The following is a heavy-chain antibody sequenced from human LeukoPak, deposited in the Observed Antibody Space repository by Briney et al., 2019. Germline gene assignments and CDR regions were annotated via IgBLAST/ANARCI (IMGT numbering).Heavy chain of an antibody. V-gene: IGHV1-18*01. Sequence: ASVKVSCKASGYTFTSYGISWVRQAPGQGLEWMGWISAYNGNTNYAQKLQGRVTMTTDTSTSTAYMELRSLRSDDTAMYYCARDRGGRWLQVYYFDYWGQGTLVTVSS. CDR3: ARDRGGRWLQVYYFDY. CDR2: ISAYNGNT. J-gene: IGHJ4*02. D-gene: IGHD5-24*01. CDR1: GYTFTSYG.